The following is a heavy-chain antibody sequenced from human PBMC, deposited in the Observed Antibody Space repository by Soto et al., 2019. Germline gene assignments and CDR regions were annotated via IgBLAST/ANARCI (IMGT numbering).Heavy chain of an antibody. Sequence: GGSLRLSCAASGFTFDDYAMHWVRQAPGKGLEWVSLISWDGGSTYYADSVKGRFTISRDNSKNSLYLQMNSLRAEDTALYYCAKDLNKNYIAAAGTLYQWGQGTLVTVSS. CDR2: ISWDGGST. CDR1: GFTFDDYA. D-gene: IGHD6-13*01. J-gene: IGHJ4*02. CDR3: AKDLNKNYIAAAGTLYQ. V-gene: IGHV3-43D*03.